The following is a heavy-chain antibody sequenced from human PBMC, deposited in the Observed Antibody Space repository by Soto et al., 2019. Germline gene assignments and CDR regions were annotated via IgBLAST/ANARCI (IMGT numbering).Heavy chain of an antibody. CDR1: GFTFSSYW. Sequence: EVQLVESGGGLVQPGGSLRLSCAASGFTFSSYWMHWVRQAPGKGLVWVSRINSDGSSTSYADSVKGRFTISRDNAKNTLYLQMNSLRAEDTAVYYCARASWHYDSSEPYYFDYWGQGTLVTVSS. J-gene: IGHJ4*02. D-gene: IGHD3-22*01. CDR3: ARASWHYDSSEPYYFDY. V-gene: IGHV3-74*01. CDR2: INSDGSST.